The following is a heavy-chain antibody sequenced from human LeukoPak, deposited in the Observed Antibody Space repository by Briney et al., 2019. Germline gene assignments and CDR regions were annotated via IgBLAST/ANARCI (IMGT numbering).Heavy chain of an antibody. CDR2: ISSSSSYI. CDR3: ARVREMATTH. Sequence: GGSLRLSCAASGFTFSSHSMNWVRQAPGKGLEWVSSISSSSSYIYYADSVKGRFTISRDNAKNSLYLQMNSLRAEDTAVYYCARVREMATTHWGQGTLVTVSS. D-gene: IGHD5-24*01. V-gene: IGHV3-21*01. J-gene: IGHJ4*02. CDR1: GFTFSSHS.